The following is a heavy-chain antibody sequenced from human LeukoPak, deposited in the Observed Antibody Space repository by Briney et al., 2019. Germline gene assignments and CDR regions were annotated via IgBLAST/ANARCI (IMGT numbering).Heavy chain of an antibody. J-gene: IGHJ6*04. CDR2: FDPEDGET. V-gene: IGHV1-24*01. Sequence: GASVKVSCKVSGYTLTELSMHWVRQAPGKGREGMGGFDPEDGETIYAQKFQGRVTMTEDTSTDTAYMELSSLRSEDTAVYYCATVGMGLPDYYGMDVWGKGTTVTVSS. D-gene: IGHD1-26*01. CDR3: ATVGMGLPDYYGMDV. CDR1: GYTLTELS.